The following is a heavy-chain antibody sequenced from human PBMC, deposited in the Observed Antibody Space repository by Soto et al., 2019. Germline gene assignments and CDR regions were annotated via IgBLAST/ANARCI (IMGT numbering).Heavy chain of an antibody. Sequence: QITLRESGPTRVKPTQTLTLTCTFSGFSLSARPVAVGWIRQPPGKALERLALIYWDDDKRYSPPLMYRLTITKDHATNQVVLKMTNTDPLDTAIYYCVHRAGIDGNWNGGYFDYWGQGALVTVSS. CDR2: IYWDDDK. J-gene: IGHJ4*02. CDR3: VHRAGIDGNWNGGYFDY. CDR1: GFSLSARPVA. D-gene: IGHD1-1*01. V-gene: IGHV2-5*02.